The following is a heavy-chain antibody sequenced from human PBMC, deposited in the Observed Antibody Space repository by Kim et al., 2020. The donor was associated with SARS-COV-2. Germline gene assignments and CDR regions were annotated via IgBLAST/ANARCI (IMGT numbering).Heavy chain of an antibody. CDR3: AKDLGTYYDFWSGYYRSGGSDY. V-gene: IGHV3-33*06. Sequence: GGSLRLSCAASGFTFSSYAMHWVRQAPGKGLEWVAVIWYDGSNKYYADSVKGRFTISRDNSKNTLYLQMNSLRAEDTAVYYCAKDLGTYYDFWSGYYRSGGSDYWGQGTLVTVSS. CDR1: GFTFSSYA. CDR2: IWYDGSNK. D-gene: IGHD3-3*01. J-gene: IGHJ4*02.